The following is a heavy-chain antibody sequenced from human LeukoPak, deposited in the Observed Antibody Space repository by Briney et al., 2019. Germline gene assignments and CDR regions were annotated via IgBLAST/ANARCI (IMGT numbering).Heavy chain of an antibody. CDR1: GFSFSSYW. Sequence: GGSLRLSCAASGFSFSSYWMHWVRQAPGKGLVWVSRINGDGSSTSYADSVKGRFTISRDNAKNTLYLQMNSLRAEDTAVYYCARGPGYCSGGSCYKDFDYWGPGTLVTVSS. CDR2: INGDGSST. D-gene: IGHD2-15*01. CDR3: ARGPGYCSGGSCYKDFDY. V-gene: IGHV3-74*01. J-gene: IGHJ4*02.